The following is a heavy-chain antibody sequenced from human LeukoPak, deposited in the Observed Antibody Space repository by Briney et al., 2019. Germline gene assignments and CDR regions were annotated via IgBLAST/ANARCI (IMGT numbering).Heavy chain of an antibody. V-gene: IGHV4-59*11. D-gene: IGHD6-13*01. Sequence: SETLSLTCTVSGGSISSHYWSWIRQPPGKGLEWIGYIYYSGSTNYNPSLKSRVTISVDTSKNQFSLKLSSVTAADTAVYYCARAAGYSSSRYFGSPDYYMDVWGKGITVTVSS. CDR1: GGSISSHY. J-gene: IGHJ6*03. CDR3: ARAAGYSSSRYFGSPDYYMDV. CDR2: IYYSGST.